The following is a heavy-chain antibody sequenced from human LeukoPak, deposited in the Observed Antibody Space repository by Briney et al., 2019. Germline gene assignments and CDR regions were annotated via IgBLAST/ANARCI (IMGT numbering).Heavy chain of an antibody. Sequence: PGRSLRLSCAASGFTFSSYWMHWVRQAPGKGLVWVSRINSDGSSTSYADSVKGRFTISRDNAKNTLYLQMNSLRAEDTAVYYCARDQYYYDSSGYYSSYYFDYWGQGTLVTVSS. V-gene: IGHV3-74*01. D-gene: IGHD3-22*01. CDR3: ARDQYYYDSSGYYSSYYFDY. J-gene: IGHJ4*02. CDR2: INSDGSST. CDR1: GFTFSSYW.